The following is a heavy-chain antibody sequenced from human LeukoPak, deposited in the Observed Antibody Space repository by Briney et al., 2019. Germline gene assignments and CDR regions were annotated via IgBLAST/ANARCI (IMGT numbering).Heavy chain of an antibody. CDR2: INHSGST. D-gene: IGHD3-22*01. V-gene: IGHV4-34*01. CDR1: GGSFSGYY. J-gene: IGHJ4*02. CDR3: ARGWAYHYDSSGYKISFDY. Sequence: SETLSLTCAVYGGSFSGYYWSWIRQPPGKGLEWIGEINHSGSTNYNPSLKSRVTISVDTSKNQFSLKLSSVTAADTAVYYCARGWAYHYDSSGYKISFDYWGQGTLVTVSS.